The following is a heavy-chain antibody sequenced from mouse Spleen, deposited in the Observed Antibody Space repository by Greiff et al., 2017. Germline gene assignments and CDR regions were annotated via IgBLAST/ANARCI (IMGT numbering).Heavy chain of an antibody. CDR3: ARSGYDLDY. CDR1: GYTFTDYY. D-gene: IGHD2-2*01. Sequence: VQLQQSGPELVKPGASVKISCKASGYTFTDYYMNWVKQSHGKSLEWIGDINPNNGGTSYNQKFKGKATLTVDKSSSTAYMELRSLTSEDSAVYYCARSGYDLDYWGQGTTLTVSS. J-gene: IGHJ2*01. V-gene: IGHV1-26*01. CDR2: INPNNGGT.